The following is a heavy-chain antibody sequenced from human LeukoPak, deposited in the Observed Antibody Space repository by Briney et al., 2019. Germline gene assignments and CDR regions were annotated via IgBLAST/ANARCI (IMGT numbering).Heavy chain of an antibody. CDR1: GGSISSGGYS. Sequence: SETLSLTCAVSGGSISSGGYSWSWIRQPPGKGLEWIGYIYHSGSTYYNPSLKSRVTISVDTSKNQFSLKLSSVTAADTAVYYCARLRGYYYDSSGPQYYFDYWGQGTLATVSS. J-gene: IGHJ4*02. D-gene: IGHD3-22*01. CDR3: ARLRGYYYDSSGPQYYFDY. V-gene: IGHV4-30-2*01. CDR2: IYHSGST.